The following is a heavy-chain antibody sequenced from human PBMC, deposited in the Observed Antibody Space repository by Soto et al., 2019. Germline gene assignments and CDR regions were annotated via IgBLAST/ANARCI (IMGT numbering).Heavy chain of an antibody. Sequence: SVKVSCKASGYTFTSYDLSCVRQAPGQGLEWMGWISAYNGNTNYAQKLQGRVTMTTDTSTSTAYMELRSLRSDDTAVYYCARCVGGDYYYYMDVWGKGPTVTVSS. CDR3: ARCVGGDYYYYMDV. J-gene: IGHJ6*03. D-gene: IGHD1-26*01. CDR2: ISAYNGNT. V-gene: IGHV1-18*01. CDR1: GYTFTSYD.